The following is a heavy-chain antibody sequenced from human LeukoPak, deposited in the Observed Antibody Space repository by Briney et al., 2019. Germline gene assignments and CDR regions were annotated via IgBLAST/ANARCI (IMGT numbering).Heavy chain of an antibody. D-gene: IGHD5-18*01. CDR1: GFSFDDYA. V-gene: IGHV3-43D*03. Sequence: GGSLRLSCAASGFSFDDYAMRWVRQAPGKGLEWVSLISWDGGSTYYADSVKGRFTMSRDNSKNSLYLQMNSLRGEDTALYYCAKDRLSAHSYGIMDVWGKGTTVTVSS. CDR3: AKDRLSAHSYGIMDV. J-gene: IGHJ6*03. CDR2: ISWDGGST.